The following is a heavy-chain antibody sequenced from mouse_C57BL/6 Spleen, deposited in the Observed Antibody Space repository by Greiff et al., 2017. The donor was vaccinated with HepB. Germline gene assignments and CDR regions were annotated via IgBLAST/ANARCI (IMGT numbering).Heavy chain of an antibody. Sequence: EVNLVESEGGLVQPGSSMKLSCTASGFTFSDYYMAWVRQVPEKGLEWVANINYDGSSTYYLDSLKSRFIISRDNAKNILYLQMSSLKSEDTATYYCAREDYYGSSYHFDYWGQGTTLTVSS. J-gene: IGHJ2*01. V-gene: IGHV5-16*01. D-gene: IGHD1-1*01. CDR2: INYDGSST. CDR3: AREDYYGSSYHFDY. CDR1: GFTFSDYY.